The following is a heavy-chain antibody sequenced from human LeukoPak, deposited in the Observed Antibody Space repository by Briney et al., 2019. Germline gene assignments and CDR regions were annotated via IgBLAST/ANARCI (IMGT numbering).Heavy chain of an antibody. D-gene: IGHD6-19*01. CDR1: GYTFTSYA. CDR2: INAGNGNT. J-gene: IGHJ4*02. Sequence: ASVKVSCKASGYTFTSYAMHWVRQAPGQRLEWMGWINAGNGNTKYSQKFQGRVTITRDTSASTVYMELSSLRSEDTAEYYCARDKVDSSGSLDYWGQGTLVTVSS. V-gene: IGHV1-3*01. CDR3: ARDKVDSSGSLDY.